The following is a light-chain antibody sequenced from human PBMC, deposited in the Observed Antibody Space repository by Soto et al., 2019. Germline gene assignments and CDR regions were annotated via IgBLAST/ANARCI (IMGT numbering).Light chain of an antibody. CDR2: GAS. Sequence: EIVLTQSPGTLSLSPGERATISCRASQSVSSSYVAWYQQKPGQAPRPLIYGASSRAIGIPDRFSGSGSGTDFTLTISRLEPEYFAVYYCQKYGSSPWTFGQGTKVEIK. V-gene: IGKV3-20*01. CDR3: QKYGSSPWT. CDR1: QSVSSSY. J-gene: IGKJ1*01.